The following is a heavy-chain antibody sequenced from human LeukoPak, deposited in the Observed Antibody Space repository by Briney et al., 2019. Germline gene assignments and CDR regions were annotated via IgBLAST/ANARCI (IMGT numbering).Heavy chain of an antibody. Sequence: ASVKVSCKASGYTFTSYGISWVRQAPVQGLEWMGWISAYNGNTNYAQKLQGRVTMTTDTSTSTAYMELRSLRSDDTAVYYCARLKMLGGYYYYYMDVWGKGTTVTISS. J-gene: IGHJ6*03. V-gene: IGHV1-18*01. CDR1: GYTFTSYG. CDR2: ISAYNGNT. D-gene: IGHD3-10*02. CDR3: ARLKMLGGYYYYYMDV.